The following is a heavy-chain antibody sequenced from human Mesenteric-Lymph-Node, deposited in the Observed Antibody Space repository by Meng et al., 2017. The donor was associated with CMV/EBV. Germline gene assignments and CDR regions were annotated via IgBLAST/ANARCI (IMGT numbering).Heavy chain of an antibody. CDR2: ISYDGDKK. D-gene: IGHD3-22*01. CDR3: ARVYYDSTNYYFSFGY. J-gene: IGHJ4*02. Sequence: GESLKISCVGSGYSFGNYAMHWVRQAPGKGLEWVAVISYDGDKKFYTDSVKGRFTISRDNSKNTLFLQMNSLRTEDTAVYYCARVYYDSTNYYFSFGYWGQGTLVTVSS. CDR1: GYSFGNYA. V-gene: IGHV3-30*04.